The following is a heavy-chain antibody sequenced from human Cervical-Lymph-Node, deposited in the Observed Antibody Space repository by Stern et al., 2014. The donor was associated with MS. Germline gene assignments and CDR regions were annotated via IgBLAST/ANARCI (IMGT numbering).Heavy chain of an antibody. CDR3: ARDTISSGWYGLDY. CDR1: GGSISSYY. V-gene: IGHV4-59*01. D-gene: IGHD6-19*01. CDR2: IYYSGST. Sequence: QVQLVESGPGLVKPSETLSLTCTVSGGSISSYYWSWIRQPPGKGLEWIGYIYYSGSTNYNPSLKSRVTISVDTSKNQFSLKLSSVTAADTAVYYCARDTISSGWYGLDYWGQGTLVTVSS. J-gene: IGHJ4*02.